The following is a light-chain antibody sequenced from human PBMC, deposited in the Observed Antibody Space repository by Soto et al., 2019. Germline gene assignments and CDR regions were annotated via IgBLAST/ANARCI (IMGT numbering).Light chain of an antibody. CDR3: QQYNKWPLT. V-gene: IGKV3-15*01. CDR1: QSLYSN. J-gene: IGKJ4*01. Sequence: EIVMTQSPATLSVSPGERATLSCRASQSLYSNLAWYQQKPGQAPRLLIYGASTRATGIPARFSGSGSGTAFTLTISSLQSEDFAVYYCQQYNKWPLTFGGGTKVDIK. CDR2: GAS.